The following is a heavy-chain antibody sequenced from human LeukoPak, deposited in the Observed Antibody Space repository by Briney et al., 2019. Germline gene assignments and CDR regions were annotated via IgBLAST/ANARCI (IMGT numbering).Heavy chain of an antibody. V-gene: IGHV3-23*01. J-gene: IGHJ4*02. D-gene: IGHD2-2*01. CDR2: ISGGGDST. CDR3: AKVLGYCSSTSCAGTFDY. Sequence: GGSLRLSCAASGFTFSSYAMNWVRQAPGKGLEWVSAISGGGDSTCYADSVRGRFTISRDNSKNTLYLQMNSLRAEDTAVYYCAKVLGYCSSTSCAGTFDYWGQGTLVTVSS. CDR1: GFTFSSYA.